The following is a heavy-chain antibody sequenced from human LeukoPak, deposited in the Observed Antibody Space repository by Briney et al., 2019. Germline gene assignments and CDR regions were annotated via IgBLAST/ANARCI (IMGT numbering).Heavy chain of an antibody. J-gene: IGHJ4*02. Sequence: GGSLRLSCAASGFTFDEHDMYWVRQVPGKGLEWVCLISKDGGSKHYADSVKGLFSISRDNNRNSLSLQMNSLRSEDTALYFCAKRSGAPNNFDYWGQGALVTVSS. CDR2: ISKDGGSK. CDR3: AKRSGAPNNFDY. CDR1: GFTFDEHD. D-gene: IGHD1-1*01. V-gene: IGHV3-43*02.